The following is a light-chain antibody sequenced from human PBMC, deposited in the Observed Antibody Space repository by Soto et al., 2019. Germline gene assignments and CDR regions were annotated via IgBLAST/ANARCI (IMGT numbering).Light chain of an antibody. Sequence: EIVLTQSPGTLSLSPWERATLSCRASQSVSTTYLAWYQQRPGQAPRLLIYGASNRATGIPDRFSGSGSGTDFTLTISRLEPQDFALYYCQQYGSSPLITFGPGTKVDIK. CDR2: GAS. CDR1: QSVSTTY. CDR3: QQYGSSPLIT. V-gene: IGKV3-20*01. J-gene: IGKJ3*01.